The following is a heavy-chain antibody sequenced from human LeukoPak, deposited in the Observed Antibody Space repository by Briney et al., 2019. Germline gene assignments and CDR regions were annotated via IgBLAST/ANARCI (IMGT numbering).Heavy chain of an antibody. J-gene: IGHJ3*02. CDR1: GGSFSTNY. CDR2: INDSGST. V-gene: IGHV4-34*01. Sequence: SETLSLTCAVYGGSFSTNYWNWIRQPPGKGLEWIGQINDSGSTNYNPSLRSRLTISVDTSKELFSLHLSSVNAADTAVYYCARVGLSAFDIWGQGTMVTVSS. D-gene: IGHD3-16*01. CDR3: ARVGLSAFDI.